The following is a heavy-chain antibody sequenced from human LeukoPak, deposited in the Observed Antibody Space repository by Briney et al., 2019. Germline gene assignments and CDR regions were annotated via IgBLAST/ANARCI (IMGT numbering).Heavy chain of an antibody. J-gene: IGHJ4*02. CDR2: ISGSGGRK. CDR1: GFTLSSYA. V-gene: IGHV3-23*01. Sequence: GGSLRLSCAASGFTLSSYAMSWVRQAPGKGLEWVSAISGSGGRKYYADSVKGRFTISRDNSKNTLYLQMNSLRAEDTAVYYCAKDGDYDILTGYPYWGQGTLVTVSS. D-gene: IGHD3-9*01. CDR3: AKDGDYDILTGYPY.